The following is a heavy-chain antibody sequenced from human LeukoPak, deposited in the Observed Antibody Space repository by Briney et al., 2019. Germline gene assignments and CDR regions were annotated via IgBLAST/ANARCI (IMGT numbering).Heavy chain of an antibody. D-gene: IGHD2-15*01. CDR2: MNPNSGNT. J-gene: IGHJ5*02. CDR1: GYTFTSYD. V-gene: IGHV1-8*03. Sequence: GASVKVSCKASGYTFTSYDINWVRQATGQGLEWMGWMNPNSGNTGYAQKSHGRVTITRNTSTSTDYMELSSLRSEDTAVYYCARSGYCSGGSCYRFDPWGQGTLVTVSS. CDR3: ARSGYCSGGSCYRFDP.